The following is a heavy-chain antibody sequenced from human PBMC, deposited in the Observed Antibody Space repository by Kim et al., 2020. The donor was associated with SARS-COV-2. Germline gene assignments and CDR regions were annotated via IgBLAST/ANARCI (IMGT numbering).Heavy chain of an antibody. CDR2: IYYSGST. CDR3: ARTDYYDSSGFDY. Sequence: SETLSLTCTVSGGSISSYYWSWIRQPPGKGLEWIGYIYYSGSTNYNPSLKSRVTISVDTSKNQFSLKLSSVTAADTAVYYCARTDYYDSSGFDYWGQGTLVTVSS. V-gene: IGHV4-59*13. J-gene: IGHJ4*02. D-gene: IGHD3-22*01. CDR1: GGSISSYY.